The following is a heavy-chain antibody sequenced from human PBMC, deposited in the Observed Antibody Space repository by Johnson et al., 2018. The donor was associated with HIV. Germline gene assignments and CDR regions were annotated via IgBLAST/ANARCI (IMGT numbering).Heavy chain of an antibody. CDR2: VSYDGSTE. CDR1: GFIFTNFA. Sequence: QVQLVESGGGVVQPGRSLRLACPVSGFIFTNFAMHWVRQAPGKGLEWVAVVSYDGSTEFYADSVKGRFTISRDNSKNTVFLQMNGLRPEDTAVYYCARGQGFWAFDIWGQGTMVTVSS. D-gene: IGHD3-3*01. V-gene: IGHV3-30*04. CDR3: ARGQGFWAFDI. J-gene: IGHJ3*02.